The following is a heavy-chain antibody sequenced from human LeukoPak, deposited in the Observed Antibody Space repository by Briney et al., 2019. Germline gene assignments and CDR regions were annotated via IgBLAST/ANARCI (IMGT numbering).Heavy chain of an antibody. D-gene: IGHD3-9*01. J-gene: IGHJ4*02. CDR1: GFTFSSYA. CDR3: AKWGDYDVLTGYYVSDY. CDR2: ISGSGGST. V-gene: IGHV3-23*01. Sequence: PGGSLRLSCAGSGFTFSSYAMSWVRQAPGKGLEWVSAISGSGGSTYYADSVKGRFTISRDNSKNTLYLQMNSLRAEDTAVYYCAKWGDYDVLTGYYVSDYWGQGTLVTVSS.